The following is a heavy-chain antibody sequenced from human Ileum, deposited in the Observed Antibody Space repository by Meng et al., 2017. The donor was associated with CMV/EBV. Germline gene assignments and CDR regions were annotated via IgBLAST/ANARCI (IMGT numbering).Heavy chain of an antibody. D-gene: IGHD3-10*01. CDR1: GGSVSANYYY. V-gene: IGHV4-39*02. J-gene: IGHJ4*02. Sequence: TRSLTCTVSGGSVSANYYYGGWIRQPPGKGLEWIGSIYYTGTTDYNPSLKSRVTIFLDKSKNHLSLSLNSVTAADTAVYYCARRGDYWGQGTLVTVSS. CDR3: ARRGDY. CDR2: IYYTGTT.